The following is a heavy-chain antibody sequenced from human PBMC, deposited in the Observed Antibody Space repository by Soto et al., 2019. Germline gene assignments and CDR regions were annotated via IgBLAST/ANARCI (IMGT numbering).Heavy chain of an antibody. V-gene: IGHV1-18*01. D-gene: IGHD3-9*01. CDR1: RYTFTSHG. J-gene: IGHJ3*01. CDR2: ISTFNGKT. Sequence: QIQLVQSGGDVKTPGASVKVSCTTSRYTFTSHGIAWVRQAPGRGLEWMGWISTFNGKTDYAQKFQGRVTMTADTITSTVHMELRSLRSDDTAVYYCARLLTEGATFREDAFDLWGPGTKVTVSS. CDR3: ARLLTEGATFREDAFDL.